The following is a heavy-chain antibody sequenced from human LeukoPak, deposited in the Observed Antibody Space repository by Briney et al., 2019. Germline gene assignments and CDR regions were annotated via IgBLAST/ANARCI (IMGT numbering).Heavy chain of an antibody. Sequence: SETLSLTCTVSGYSISSGYYWGWIRQPPGKGLEWIGSIYHSGSTYYNPSLKSRVTISVDTSKNQFSLKLSSVTAADTAVYYCARTYADTAMVDYYHYYMDVWGKGTTVTVSS. D-gene: IGHD5-18*01. J-gene: IGHJ6*03. CDR2: IYHSGST. CDR3: ARTYADTAMVDYYHYYMDV. CDR1: GYSISSGYY. V-gene: IGHV4-38-2*02.